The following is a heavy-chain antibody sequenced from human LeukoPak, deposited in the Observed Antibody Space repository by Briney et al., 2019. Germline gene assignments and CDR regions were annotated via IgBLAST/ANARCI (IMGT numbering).Heavy chain of an antibody. CDR1: GFTFSSYA. CDR3: VKVGPRALDN. Sequence: GGSLRLSCAASGFTFSSYAMSWVRQAPGKGLEWVSSISGSGGRTYYADSVKGRFTISRDNPKNTLYLQMNSLRAEDTAVYYCVKVGPRALDNWGQGTLVTVSS. V-gene: IGHV3-23*01. CDR2: ISGSGGRT. J-gene: IGHJ4*02.